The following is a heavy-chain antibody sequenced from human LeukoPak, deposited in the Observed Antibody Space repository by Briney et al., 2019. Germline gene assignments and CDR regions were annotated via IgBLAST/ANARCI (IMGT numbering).Heavy chain of an antibody. Sequence: KPSETLSLTCAVYGGSLSYYYWSWIRQSPEKGLEWIGEINRSGSTNYNPSLKSRVSISVDTSKNQFSLKLSSVTAADTAIYYCARGGFYCGDDCYVDYWGQGALVTVSS. CDR3: ARGGFYCGDDCYVDY. CDR2: INRSGST. V-gene: IGHV4-34*01. CDR1: GGSLSYYY. J-gene: IGHJ4*02. D-gene: IGHD2-21*02.